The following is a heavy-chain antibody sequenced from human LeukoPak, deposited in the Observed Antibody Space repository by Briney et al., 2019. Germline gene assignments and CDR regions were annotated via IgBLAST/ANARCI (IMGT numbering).Heavy chain of an antibody. D-gene: IGHD3-16*01. J-gene: IGHJ4*02. CDR2: IKQDGSEK. CDR3: ARGDVLGGGYYFDY. CDR1: GFTFSSYW. V-gene: IGHV3-7*01. Sequence: PGGSLRLSCAASGFTFSSYWMSWVRQAPGKGLEWVANIKQDGSEKYYVDSVKGRFTISRDNAKNSLYLQMNSLRAEDTAVYYCARGDVLGGGYYFDYWGQGTLVTVSS.